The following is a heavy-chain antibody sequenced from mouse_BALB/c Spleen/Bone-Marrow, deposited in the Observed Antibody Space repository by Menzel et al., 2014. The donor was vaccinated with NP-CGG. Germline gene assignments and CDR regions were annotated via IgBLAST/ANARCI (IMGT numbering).Heavy chain of an antibody. CDR3: ARSGKVRNAMDY. D-gene: IGHD2-14*01. V-gene: IGHV1S137*01. Sequence: VMLVESGAVLVRPGVSVKISCKGSGYTFTDYAIHWAKQSHAKSLEWIGLISSYYGDASYNQKFKGKATMTVDKSSSTAYMDLARLTSEDSAIYYCARSGKVRNAMDYWGQGTSVTVSS. CDR1: GYTFTDYA. CDR2: ISSYYGDA. J-gene: IGHJ4*01.